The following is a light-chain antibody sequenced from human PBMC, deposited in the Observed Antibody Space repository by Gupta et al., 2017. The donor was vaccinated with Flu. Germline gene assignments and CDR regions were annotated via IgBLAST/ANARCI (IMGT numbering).Light chain of an antibody. V-gene: IGKV1-39*01. CDR3: QQSYTTLPT. CDR2: GAS. Sequence: GDRVTISCRASQNISGFLNWYQQKPGKAPKFLISGASNLRSDVPSRFSGSGSGTDFTLTISSLQPEDFATYSCQQSYTTLPTFGQGTRLEIK. CDR1: QNISGF. J-gene: IGKJ5*01.